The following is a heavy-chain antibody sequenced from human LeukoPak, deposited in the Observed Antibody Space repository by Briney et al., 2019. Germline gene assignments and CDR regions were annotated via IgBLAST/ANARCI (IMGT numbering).Heavy chain of an antibody. D-gene: IGHD3-3*01. CDR2: IIPIFGTA. CDR1: GGTFSSYA. V-gene: IGHV1-69*05. J-gene: IGHJ4*02. CDR3: ARQRITIFGEAYYFDY. Sequence: SVQVSCKASGGTFSSYAISWVRQASGQGLEWMGGIIPIFGTANYAQKFQGRVTITTDESTSTAYMELSSLRSEDTAVYYCARQRITIFGEAYYFDYWGQGTLVTVSS.